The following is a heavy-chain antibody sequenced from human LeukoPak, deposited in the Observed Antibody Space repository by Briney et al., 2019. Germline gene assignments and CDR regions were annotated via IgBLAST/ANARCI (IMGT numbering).Heavy chain of an antibody. CDR2: IHYSGST. CDR1: GASINTVS. CDR3: ARVPDSTYCSSTRGQCYYYYGMDV. V-gene: IGHV4-59*01. J-gene: IGHJ6*02. Sequence: SETLSLTCSVSGASINTVSCNWFRQPPGKGLEWGGYIHYSGSTNYNPSLKSRVTISVDTSKNHFSLKLSSVTAADTAVYYCARVPDSTYCSSTRGQCYYYYGMDVWGQGTTVTVSS. D-gene: IGHD2-2*01.